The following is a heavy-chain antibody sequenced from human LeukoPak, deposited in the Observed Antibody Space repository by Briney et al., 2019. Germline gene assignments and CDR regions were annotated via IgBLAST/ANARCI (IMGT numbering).Heavy chain of an antibody. Sequence: GGSLRLSCAASGSTFSSYWMSWVRQAPGKGLEWVANIKQDGSEKYYVDSVKGRFTISRDNAKNSLYLQMNSLRAEDTAVYYCASSVPLYYYDSSGYYRGSYYYGMDVWGKGTTVTVST. J-gene: IGHJ6*04. D-gene: IGHD3-22*01. CDR1: GSTFSSYW. CDR2: IKQDGSEK. V-gene: IGHV3-7*01. CDR3: ASSVPLYYYDSSGYYRGSYYYGMDV.